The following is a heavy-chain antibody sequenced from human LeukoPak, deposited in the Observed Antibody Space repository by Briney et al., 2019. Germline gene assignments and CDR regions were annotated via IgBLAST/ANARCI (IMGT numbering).Heavy chain of an antibody. CDR2: IIPIFGTA. V-gene: IGHV1-69*06. D-gene: IGHD5-18*01. J-gene: IGHJ6*02. Sequence: SVDVSCKASGGTFSSYAISWVQQAPGQGLEWMGGIIPIFGTANYAQKFQGRVTITADKSTSTAYMELSSLRSEGTAVYYCARDLRGGGYSYYYYGMDVWGQGTTVTVSS. CDR1: GGTFSSYA. CDR3: ARDLRGGGYSYYYYGMDV.